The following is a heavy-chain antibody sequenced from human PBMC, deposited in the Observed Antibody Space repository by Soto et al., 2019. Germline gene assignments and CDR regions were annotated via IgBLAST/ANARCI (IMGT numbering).Heavy chain of an antibody. Sequence: QVQLVESGGGVVQPGRSLRLSCAASGFTFSSYGMHWVRQAPGKGLEWVAVIWYDGSNKYYADSVKGRFTISRDNSKNTLYLQMNGLGAEDTAVYYCARDGYGSGSYYIDYWGQGTLVTVSS. J-gene: IGHJ4*02. CDR1: GFTFSSYG. D-gene: IGHD3-10*01. CDR3: ARDGYGSGSYYIDY. CDR2: IWYDGSNK. V-gene: IGHV3-33*01.